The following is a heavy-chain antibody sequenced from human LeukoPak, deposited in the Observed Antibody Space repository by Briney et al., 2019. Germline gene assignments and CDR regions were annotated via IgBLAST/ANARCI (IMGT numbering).Heavy chain of an antibody. D-gene: IGHD5-12*01. CDR1: GYTFTSYG. CDR3: ARRRGYSGYDCTDYYYYGMDV. Sequence: EASVKVSCKASGYTFTSYGISWVRQAPGQGLEWMGWISAYNGNTNYAQKLQGRVTMTTDTSTSTAYMELRSLRSDDTAVYYCARRRGYSGYDCTDYYYYGMDVWGQGTTVTVSS. V-gene: IGHV1-18*01. CDR2: ISAYNGNT. J-gene: IGHJ6*02.